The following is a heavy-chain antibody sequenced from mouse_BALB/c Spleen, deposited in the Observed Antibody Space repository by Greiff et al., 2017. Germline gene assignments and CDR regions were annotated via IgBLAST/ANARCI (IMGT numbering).Heavy chain of an antibody. V-gene: IGHV5-6-4*01. Sequence: EVKVVESGGGLVKPGGSLKLSCAASGFTFSSYTMSWVRQTPEKRLEWVATISSGGSYTYYPDSVKGRFTISRDNAKNTLYLQMSSLKSEDTAMYYCTREGGYDYDGAWFAYWGQGTLVTVSA. CDR3: TREGGYDYDGAWFAY. D-gene: IGHD2-4*01. CDR2: ISSGGSYT. J-gene: IGHJ3*01. CDR1: GFTFSSYT.